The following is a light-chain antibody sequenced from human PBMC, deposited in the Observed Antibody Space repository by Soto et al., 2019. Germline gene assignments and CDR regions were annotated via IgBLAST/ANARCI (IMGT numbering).Light chain of an antibody. CDR1: QSVSSTL. V-gene: IGKV3-20*01. CDR3: QQYGISPFT. CDR2: GAS. Sequence: EIVLTQSPGTLSLSPGERATLSCRASQSVSSTLLAWYQQKPGQAPRLLIYGASTRVAGIPDRFSGRGSETDFTLTISRLEPEDFAIYYCQQYGISPFTFGQGTKLEIK. J-gene: IGKJ2*01.